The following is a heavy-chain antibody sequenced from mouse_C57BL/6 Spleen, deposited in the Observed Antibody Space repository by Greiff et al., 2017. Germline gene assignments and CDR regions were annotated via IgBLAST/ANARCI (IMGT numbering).Heavy chain of an antibody. V-gene: IGHV5-6*01. J-gene: IGHJ1*03. CDR3: ARHYYGSSYGYFDV. Sequence: EVQGVESGGDLVKPGGSLKLSCAASGFTFSSYGMSWVRQTPDKRLEWVATLSSGGGYTYYPDSVKGRFTIPSDNAKNTLYLQLSSLKSEEAAMYYCARHYYGSSYGYFDVWGTGTTVTVSS. D-gene: IGHD1-1*01. CDR2: LSSGGGYT. CDR1: GFTFSSYG.